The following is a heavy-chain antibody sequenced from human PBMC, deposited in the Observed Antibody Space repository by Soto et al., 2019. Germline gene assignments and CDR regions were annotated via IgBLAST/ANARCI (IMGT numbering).Heavy chain of an antibody. CDR2: MYYSGGT. Sequence: SETLSLTCSVSGGSISISSYYWGWVRQPPGKGLEWIASMYYSGGTYYNPSLKSRATISVDKSKNQFSLKLTSATAADTAVYYCARLDGFLEYLNHWGQGTLVTVSS. D-gene: IGHD3-3*01. J-gene: IGHJ5*02. CDR1: GGSISISSYY. V-gene: IGHV4-39*01. CDR3: ARLDGFLEYLNH.